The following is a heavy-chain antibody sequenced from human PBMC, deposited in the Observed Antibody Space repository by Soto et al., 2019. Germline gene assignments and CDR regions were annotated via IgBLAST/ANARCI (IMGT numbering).Heavy chain of an antibody. J-gene: IGHJ4*02. D-gene: IGHD6-13*01. CDR1: GGSISGGGYC. CDR3: AIYAGNSVYFDY. Sequence: SETLSLTCTVSGGSISGGGYCWICIRQPPGKGLEWIGHIYYSGSTHYNPSLKSRVTTSVDTSKNQLSVKLSSVTADDTAVYYCAIYAGNSVYFDYWGQGTLVTVSS. CDR2: IYYSGST. V-gene: IGHV4-30-4*01.